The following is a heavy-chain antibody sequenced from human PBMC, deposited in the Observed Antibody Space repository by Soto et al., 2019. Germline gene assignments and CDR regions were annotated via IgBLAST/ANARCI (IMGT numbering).Heavy chain of an antibody. CDR1: GGSISSYY. D-gene: IGHD3-9*01. CDR3: ARQNYDILTGYFNWFDP. Sequence: SETLSLTCTVSGGSISSYYWSWIRQPPGKGLEWIGYIYYSGSTNYNPSLKSRVTISVDTSKNQFSLKLSSVTAADTAVYYCARQNYDILTGYFNWFDPWGQGTLVTVSS. J-gene: IGHJ5*02. V-gene: IGHV4-59*08. CDR2: IYYSGST.